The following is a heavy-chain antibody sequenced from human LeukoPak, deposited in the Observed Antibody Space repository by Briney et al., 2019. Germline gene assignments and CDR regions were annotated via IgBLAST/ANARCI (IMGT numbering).Heavy chain of an antibody. CDR3: AKLGAVAGTRGDY. V-gene: IGHV3-23*01. D-gene: IGHD6-19*01. Sequence: GGSLRLSCAASGFTSSSYAMSWVRQAPGKRLEWVSAISGSGGSTYYADSVKGRFTISRDNSKNTLYLQMNSLRAEDTAVYYCAKLGAVAGTRGDYWGQGTLVTVSS. CDR1: GFTSSSYA. J-gene: IGHJ4*02. CDR2: ISGSGGST.